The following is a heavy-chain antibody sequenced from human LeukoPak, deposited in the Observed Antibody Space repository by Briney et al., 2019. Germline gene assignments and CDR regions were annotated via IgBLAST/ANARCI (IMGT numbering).Heavy chain of an antibody. Sequence: GASVKVSCKVFGYILSELSMHWVRQAPGKGLEWMGGFDPEDGETIYAQKFHGRVIMTEDTSTDTAYMELNSLRAEDTAVYYCARRDTVTTLNYYYYYYMDVWGKGTTVTVSS. CDR2: FDPEDGET. V-gene: IGHV1-24*01. D-gene: IGHD4-17*01. J-gene: IGHJ6*03. CDR1: GYILSELS. CDR3: ARRDTVTTLNYYYYYYMDV.